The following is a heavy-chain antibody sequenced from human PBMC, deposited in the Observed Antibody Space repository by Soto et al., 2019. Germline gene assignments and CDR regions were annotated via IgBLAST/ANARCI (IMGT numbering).Heavy chain of an antibody. Sequence: ASVKVSCKASGYTFTRCQMHWVRQAPGQGLEWMGIINPSGGSISYAQKFQGRVTMTRDTSTSTVYMELSSLRSEDTAVYYCARSYCSNGVCYKGSYYYYAMDFWGQGTTVTVSS. CDR3: ARSYCSNGVCYKGSYYYYAMDF. CDR1: GYTFTRCQ. CDR2: INPSGGSI. D-gene: IGHD2-8*01. J-gene: IGHJ6*02. V-gene: IGHV1-46*01.